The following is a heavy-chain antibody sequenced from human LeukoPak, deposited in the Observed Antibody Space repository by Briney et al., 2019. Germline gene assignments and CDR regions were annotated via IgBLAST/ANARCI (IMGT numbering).Heavy chain of an antibody. CDR2: ISYDGSNK. Sequence: GGSLRLSCAASGFTFSSYGMHWVRQAPGKGLEWVAVISYDGSNKYYADSVKGRFTISRDNSKNTLYLQMNSLRAEDTAVYYCAKAFVYSSSWAPLDYWGQGTLVTVSS. V-gene: IGHV3-30*18. CDR3: AKAFVYSSSWAPLDY. CDR1: GFTFSSYG. J-gene: IGHJ4*02. D-gene: IGHD6-13*01.